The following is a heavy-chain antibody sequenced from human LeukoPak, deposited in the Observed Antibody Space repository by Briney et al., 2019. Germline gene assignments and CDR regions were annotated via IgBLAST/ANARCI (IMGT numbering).Heavy chain of an antibody. D-gene: IGHD6-13*01. V-gene: IGHV4-39*01. CDR1: GVSISSSNSY. Sequence: SETLSLTCTVSGVSISSSNSYWGWIRQPPGKGLEWIGSIYYSGSTYYNPSLKSRVTISVDTSKNQFSLKLSSVTAADTAVYYCARLNLSSSRRGSHIDYWGQGTLVTVSS. CDR2: IYYSGST. CDR3: ARLNLSSSRRGSHIDY. J-gene: IGHJ4*02.